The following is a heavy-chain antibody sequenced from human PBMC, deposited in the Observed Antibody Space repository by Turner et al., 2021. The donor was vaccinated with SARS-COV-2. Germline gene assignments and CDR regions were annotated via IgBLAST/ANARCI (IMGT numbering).Heavy chain of an antibody. CDR2: IYYSGTN. Sequence: QLQLQESGPGLAKPSETLSLPCTVSGGSSSSSSYYWGCIRQPPRKGVEWIGSIYYSGTNYYTPSLKSRVTIPVDTYKNQFSLKLSAVTAAATVVYYCARRNWKITEWYFDLWGRGTLVTVSS. CDR3: ARRNWKITEWYFDL. CDR1: GGSSSSSSYY. J-gene: IGHJ2*01. V-gene: IGHV4-39*01. D-gene: IGHD1-1*01.